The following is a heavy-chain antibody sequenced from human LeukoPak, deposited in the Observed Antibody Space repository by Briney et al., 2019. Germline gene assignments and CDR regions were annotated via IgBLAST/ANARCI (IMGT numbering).Heavy chain of an antibody. CDR2: INPVGGST. J-gene: IGHJ4*02. CDR1: GYTFTSYY. V-gene: IGHV1-46*04. CDR3: ARGRGAPGVY. D-gene: IGHD3-10*01. Sequence: ASVKVSFKASGYTFTSYYIHWVRQAPGQGLEWMGLINPVGGSTSYAQKLQGRVSMTRDTSTNTVYMELSGLRSEDTAVYYCARGRGAPGVYWGQGTLVTVSS.